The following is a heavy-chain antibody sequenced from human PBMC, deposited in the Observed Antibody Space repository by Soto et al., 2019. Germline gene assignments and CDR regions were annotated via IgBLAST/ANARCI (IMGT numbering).Heavy chain of an antibody. CDR1: GGSISSGKY. J-gene: IGHJ5*02. V-gene: IGHV4-39*01. CDR2: LYYNGNT. Sequence: KTSETLSLTCTVSGGSISSGKYCGWVRQPPGKGLEWIGNLYYNGNTYYNLSLKSRVTISVDTSKNQFSLKLNSVTAADTAVYYCARPQTGYSGGSQFDPWGQGTLVTVSS. CDR3: ARPQTGYSGGSQFDP. D-gene: IGHD6-19*01.